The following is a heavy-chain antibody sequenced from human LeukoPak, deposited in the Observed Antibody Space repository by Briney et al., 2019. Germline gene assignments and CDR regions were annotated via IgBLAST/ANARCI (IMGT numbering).Heavy chain of an antibody. J-gene: IGHJ3*02. Sequence: SETLSLTCAVYGGSFSGYYWSWIRQPPGKGLEWIGEINHSGSTNYNPSLKGRVTISVDTSKNQFSLKLSSVTAADTAVYYCARAPPSYDFWSGYQGSDAFDIWGQGTMVTVSS. D-gene: IGHD3-3*01. CDR2: INHSGST. CDR3: ARAPPSYDFWSGYQGSDAFDI. CDR1: GGSFSGYY. V-gene: IGHV4-34*01.